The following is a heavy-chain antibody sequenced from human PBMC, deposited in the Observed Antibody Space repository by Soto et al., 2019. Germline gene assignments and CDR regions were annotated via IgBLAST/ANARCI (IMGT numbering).Heavy chain of an antibody. Sequence: QVQLQESGPGLVKPSETLSRTCTVSGGSISSYYWSWIRQPPGKGLEWIGYIYYSGSTNYDPSLKSQVTISVDTSKNQFSLKLSSVTAADTAVYYCARAWGFYFDYWGQGTLVTVSS. V-gene: IGHV4-59*08. J-gene: IGHJ4*02. CDR3: ARAWGFYFDY. CDR1: GGSISSYY. CDR2: IYYSGST. D-gene: IGHD3-16*01.